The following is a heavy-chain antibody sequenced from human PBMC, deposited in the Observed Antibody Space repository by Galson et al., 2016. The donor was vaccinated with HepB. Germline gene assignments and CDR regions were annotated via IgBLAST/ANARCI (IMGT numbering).Heavy chain of an antibody. Sequence: SVKVSCKASGYTFDSYFLRWLRQAPGQRPEWMGWITSGSGDTIYSQNFQGRLSITRDTSATTAYMELSGLRSEDTAIYFCAKGAGGYYDYWGQGTLVTVAS. D-gene: IGHD4/OR15-4a*01. CDR3: AKGAGGYYDY. CDR2: ITSGSGDT. J-gene: IGHJ4*02. V-gene: IGHV1-3*01. CDR1: GYTFDSYF.